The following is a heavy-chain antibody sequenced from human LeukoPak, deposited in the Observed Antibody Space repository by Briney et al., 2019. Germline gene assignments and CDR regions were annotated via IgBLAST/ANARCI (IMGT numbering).Heavy chain of an antibody. D-gene: IGHD2-2*01. CDR3: AKDWSDVVVVPAVIFDY. CDR1: GFTFSSYE. CDR2: IHYDGSNK. Sequence: GGSLRLSCAASGFTFSSYEMNWVRQAPGKGLEWVAFIHYDGSNKHYVDSVKGRFTISRDNSKSTLFLQVNSLRTDDTGLYYCAKDWSDVVVVPAVIFDYWGQGTLVTVSS. V-gene: IGHV3-30*02. J-gene: IGHJ4*02.